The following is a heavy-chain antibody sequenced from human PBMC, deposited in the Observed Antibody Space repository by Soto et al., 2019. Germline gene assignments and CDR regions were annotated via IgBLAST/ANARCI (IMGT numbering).Heavy chain of an antibody. J-gene: IGHJ6*02. CDR2: IYYSGST. D-gene: IGHD4-17*01. CDR1: GGSISSYY. CDR3: ARELRALYYYGLHV. Sequence: SETLSLTCTVSGGSISSYYWSWIRQPPGKGLEWIGYIYYSGSTNYNPSLKSRVTISVATSKNQFSLKLSSVTAADTAVYYCARELRALYYYGLHVWGQGTTVTVSS. V-gene: IGHV4-59*01.